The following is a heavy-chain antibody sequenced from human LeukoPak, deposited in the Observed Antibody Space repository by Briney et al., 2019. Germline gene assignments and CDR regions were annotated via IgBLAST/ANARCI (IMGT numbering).Heavy chain of an antibody. D-gene: IGHD6-13*01. CDR2: MNSDGRTT. V-gene: IGHV3-74*01. J-gene: IGHJ4*02. CDR3: VRGSAYTSSWYVDY. CDR1: GFTFSNFW. Sequence: GGSLRLSCAASGFTFSNFWQHWVRQAPGKGPVWVSCMNSDGRTTTYADSVKGRFTISRDNAKNTLYLQMNSLRVEDTAMYYCVRGSAYTSSWYVDYGGQGTLVTVSS.